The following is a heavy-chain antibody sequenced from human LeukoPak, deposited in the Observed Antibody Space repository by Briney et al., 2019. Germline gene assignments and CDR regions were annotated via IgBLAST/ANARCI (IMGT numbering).Heavy chain of an antibody. J-gene: IGHJ4*02. V-gene: IGHV4-34*01. D-gene: IGHD5-12*01. CDR3: ARGKWLRSAFDY. Sequence: SETLSLTCAVYGGSFSGYYWSWIRQPPGKGLEWIGEINHSGSTNYNPSLKSRVTTSVDTSKNQFSLKLSSVTAADTAVYYCARGKWLRSAFDYWGQGTLVTVS. CDR1: GGSFSGYY. CDR2: INHSGST.